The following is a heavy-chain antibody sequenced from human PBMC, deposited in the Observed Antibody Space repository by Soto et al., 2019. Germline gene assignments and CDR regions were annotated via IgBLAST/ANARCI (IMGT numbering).Heavy chain of an antibody. J-gene: IGHJ5*02. V-gene: IGHV3-30*18. CDR2: ISYDGSNK. Sequence: GGSLRLSCAASGFTFSSYGMHWVRQAPGKGLEWVAVISYDGSNKYYADSVKGRFTISRDNSKNTLYLQMNSLRAEDTAVYYCAKDLTIWDTAMVTWGQGTLVTVSS. D-gene: IGHD5-18*01. CDR3: AKDLTIWDTAMVT. CDR1: GFTFSSYG.